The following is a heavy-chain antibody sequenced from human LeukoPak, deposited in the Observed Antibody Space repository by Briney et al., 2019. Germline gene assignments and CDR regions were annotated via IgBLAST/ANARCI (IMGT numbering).Heavy chain of an antibody. V-gene: IGHV3-9*01. Sequence: GGSLRLSCAASGFTFDDYAMHWVRQAPGKGLEWVSGISWNSGSIGYADSVKGRFTISRHNSKNTLYLQMNSLRAEDTAVYYCARDSRERGYSYADYWGQGTLVTVPS. CDR2: ISWNSGSI. D-gene: IGHD5-18*01. J-gene: IGHJ4*02. CDR1: GFTFDDYA. CDR3: ARDSRERGYSYADY.